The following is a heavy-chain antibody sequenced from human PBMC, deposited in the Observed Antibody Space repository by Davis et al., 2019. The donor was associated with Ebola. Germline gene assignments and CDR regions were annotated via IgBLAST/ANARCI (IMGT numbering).Heavy chain of an antibody. V-gene: IGHV3-21*01. D-gene: IGHD3-22*01. CDR2: MSSSSSYI. CDR3: AREADYYDSSGYSHYFDY. Sequence: PGGSLRLSCAASGFTFSRYTMNWVRQAPGKGLEWVSSMSSSSSYIYYADSVKGRFTISRDNAKNSLYLQMNSLRAEDTAVYYCAREADYYDSSGYSHYFDYWGQGTLVTVSS. J-gene: IGHJ4*02. CDR1: GFTFSRYT.